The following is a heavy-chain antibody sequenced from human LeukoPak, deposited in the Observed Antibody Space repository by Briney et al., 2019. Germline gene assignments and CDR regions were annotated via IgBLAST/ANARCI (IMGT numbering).Heavy chain of an antibody. D-gene: IGHD3-10*01. CDR3: AKSLGNQGVIDY. Sequence: PGGSLRLSCAASGFIFRNHAMNWVRQAPGQGLERVSGVSASGGSTFNTDSVKGRFSISRDNSKHTLYLEMNSLRPEDTALYYCAKSLGNQGVIDYWGQGTLVTVSS. CDR1: GFIFRNHA. V-gene: IGHV3-23*01. CDR2: VSASGGST. J-gene: IGHJ4*02.